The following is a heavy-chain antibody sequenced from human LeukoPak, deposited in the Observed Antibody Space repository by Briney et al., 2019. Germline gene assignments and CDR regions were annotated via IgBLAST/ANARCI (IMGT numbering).Heavy chain of an antibody. CDR3: ARAPLIPGDIVAYYYYMDV. Sequence: GGSLRLSCAASGFTLSSYNMNWVRQAPGKGLEWVSSISSSSSTIYYADSVKGRFTISRDNAKNSLYLQMNSLRAEDTAVYYCARAPLIPGDIVAYYYYMDVWGKGTTVTVSS. D-gene: IGHD2-21*01. CDR2: ISSSSSTI. J-gene: IGHJ6*03. V-gene: IGHV3-48*01. CDR1: GFTLSSYN.